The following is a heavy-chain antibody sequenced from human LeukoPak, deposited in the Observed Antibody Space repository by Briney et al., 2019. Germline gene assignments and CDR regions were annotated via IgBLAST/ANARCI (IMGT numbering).Heavy chain of an antibody. CDR3: ARNHDYGDYGWFDP. D-gene: IGHD4-17*01. V-gene: IGHV3-33*01. CDR1: GFTFSSYG. CDR2: IWYDGSNK. J-gene: IGHJ5*02. Sequence: GGSLRLSCAASGFTFSSYGMHWVRQAPGKGLEWVAVIWYDGSNKYYADSVKGRFTISRDNSKNTLYLQMNSLRAEDTAVYYCARNHDYGDYGWFDPWGQGTLVTVSS.